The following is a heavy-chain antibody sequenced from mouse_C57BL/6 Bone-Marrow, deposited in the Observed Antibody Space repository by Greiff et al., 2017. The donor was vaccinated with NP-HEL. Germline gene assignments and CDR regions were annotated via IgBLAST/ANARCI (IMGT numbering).Heavy chain of an antibody. D-gene: IGHD1-1*01. Sequence: VQLQQSGAELVKPGASVKVSCKASGYTFTSYWMHWVKQRPGQGLEWIGRIHPSDSDTNYNQKFKGKATLTVDQSSSTAYMQLSSLTSEDSAVYYCALRDPHYYGSSGWYFDVWGTGTTVTVSS. CDR1: GYTFTSYW. CDR3: ALRDPHYYGSSGWYFDV. CDR2: IHPSDSDT. J-gene: IGHJ1*03. V-gene: IGHV1-74*01.